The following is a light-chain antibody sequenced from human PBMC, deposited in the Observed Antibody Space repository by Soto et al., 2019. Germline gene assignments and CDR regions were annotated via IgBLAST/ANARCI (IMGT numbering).Light chain of an antibody. CDR3: GSYAGQLR. V-gene: IGLV2-11*01. J-gene: IGLJ3*02. Sequence: QSALTQPRSVSGSPGQSVTISCTGTSSDVGGYNYVSWYQQHPGKAPKLMIYDVSKRPSGVPDRFSGSKSGNTASLTISGLQAEDEADYYCGSYAGQLRFGGGTKLTVL. CDR2: DVS. CDR1: SSDVGGYNY.